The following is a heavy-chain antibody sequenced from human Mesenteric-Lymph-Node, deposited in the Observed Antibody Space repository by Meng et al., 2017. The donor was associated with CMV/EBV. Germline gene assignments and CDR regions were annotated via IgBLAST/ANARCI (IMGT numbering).Heavy chain of an antibody. D-gene: IGHD3-3*01. CDR2: MSYDGSIK. V-gene: IGHV3-30-3*01. CDR1: GFTFSSYA. CDR3: ARGGAYYDFWSGFTSNFDY. J-gene: IGHJ4*02. Sequence: GESLKISCAASGFTFSSYAMHWVRQAPGKGLEWVAVMSYDGSIKYYADSVKGRFTISRDNSKNTLYLQMNSLRAEDTAVYYCARGGAYYDFWSGFTSNFDYWGQGTLVTVSS.